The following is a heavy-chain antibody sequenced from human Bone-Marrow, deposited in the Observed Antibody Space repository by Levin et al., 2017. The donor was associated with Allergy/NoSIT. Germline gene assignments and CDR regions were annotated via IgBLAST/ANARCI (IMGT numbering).Heavy chain of an antibody. CDR3: VHLGYRGYYYGVDF. CDR1: GVSLNTGGLA. J-gene: IGHJ6*02. Sequence: SGPTLVKPTQTLTLTCALSGVSLNTGGLAVGWVRQAPGGALEWLALIFWDNERRFSPSLETRLTITKDISKGPVVLSMTNMGPVDTATYHCVHLGYRGYYYGVDFWGQGTTVTVSS. V-gene: IGHV2-5*02. CDR2: IFWDNER. D-gene: IGHD3-10*01.